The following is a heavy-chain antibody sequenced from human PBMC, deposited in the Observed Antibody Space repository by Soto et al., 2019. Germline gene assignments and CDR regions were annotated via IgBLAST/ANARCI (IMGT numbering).Heavy chain of an antibody. J-gene: IGHJ5*02. Sequence: SETLSLTCTVSGGSIGSYYWSWIRQPPGKGLEWIGYIYYSGSTNYNPSLKSRVTISVDTSKNKFSLKLSSVTAADTAVYYCARDSEAAAGTGGDWFDPWGQGTLVTVSS. CDR3: ARDSEAAAGTGGDWFDP. CDR1: GGSIGSYY. D-gene: IGHD6-13*01. CDR2: IYYSGST. V-gene: IGHV4-59*01.